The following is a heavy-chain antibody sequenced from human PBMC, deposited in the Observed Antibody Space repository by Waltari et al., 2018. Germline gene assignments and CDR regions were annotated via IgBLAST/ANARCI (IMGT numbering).Heavy chain of an antibody. CDR1: GSTFRNNY. J-gene: IGHJ4*02. CDR3: ARSYFYDNSGYYDY. CDR2: IEHRGTT. V-gene: IGHV4-59*08. Sequence: QVRLQESGPGLVKPSETLSLTCTVAGSTFRNNYWSWIRQSPGKGLEWIGFIEHRGTTKDNPSLKSRVTRSLDTSNNQFSLELRSVTAADTAVYFCARSYFYDNSGYYDYWGQGTLVTVSS. D-gene: IGHD3-22*01.